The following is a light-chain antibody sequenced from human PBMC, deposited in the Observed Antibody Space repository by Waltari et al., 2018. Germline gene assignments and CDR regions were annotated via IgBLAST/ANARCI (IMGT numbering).Light chain of an antibody. V-gene: IGKV3-11*01. CDR1: QTVRSY. CDR3: QQRSNWPYT. CDR2: DAS. J-gene: IGKJ2*01. Sequence: EIVLTQSPATLSLSHGERATLSCRASQTVRSYLAWYQQKPGQAPRLLIFDASSRAPGIPAKFSGSGSGTDFTLTVSNLEPEDFAVYYCQQRSNWPYTFGQGTRVEIK.